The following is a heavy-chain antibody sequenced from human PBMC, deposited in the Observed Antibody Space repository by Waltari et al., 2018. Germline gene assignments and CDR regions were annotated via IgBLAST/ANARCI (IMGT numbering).Heavy chain of an antibody. CDR2: IYYSGST. D-gene: IGHD3-16*02. Sequence: QLQLQESGPGLVKPSETLSLTCTVSGGSISSSSYYWGWIRQPPGKGLEWIGSIYYSGSTYYNPSLKSRVTISVDTSKNQFSLKLSSVTAADTAVYYCARSRNYVWGSYRYDFDYWGQGTLVTVSS. V-gene: IGHV4-39*07. CDR3: ARSRNYVWGSYRYDFDY. J-gene: IGHJ4*02. CDR1: GGSISSSSYY.